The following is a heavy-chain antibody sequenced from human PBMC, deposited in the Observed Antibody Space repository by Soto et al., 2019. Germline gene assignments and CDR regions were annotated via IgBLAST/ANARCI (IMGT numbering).Heavy chain of an antibody. CDR1: GYTFTKFG. D-gene: IGHD3-22*01. CDR3: AREGYFFDSSGYYEFFDY. J-gene: IGHJ4*02. Sequence: ASVKVSCKASGYTFTKFGISWVRQAPGHGPEWVGWISTYNSQTNYAQNLQGRITLTTDTSSSTAYMELSSLRSDDTAVYYCAREGYFFDSSGYYEFFDYWGQGTLVTVSS. V-gene: IGHV1-18*01. CDR2: ISTYNSQT.